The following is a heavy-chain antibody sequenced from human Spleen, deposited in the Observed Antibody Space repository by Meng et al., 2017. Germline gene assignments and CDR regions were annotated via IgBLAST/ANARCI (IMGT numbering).Heavy chain of an antibody. J-gene: IGHJ4*02. V-gene: IGHV1-46*01. CDR1: GYTFTSYF. CDR3: AREKSPGHFDY. CDR2: INPNNGAT. Sequence: QVYLVQSGAEVKKPGASLKVSCRTSGYTFTSYFLHWVRQAPGQGLEWLGIINPNNGATTYLQRFQGRLTLTRDTSISTVYMELSSLGSEDTALYYCAREKSPGHFDYLGQGILVTVSS.